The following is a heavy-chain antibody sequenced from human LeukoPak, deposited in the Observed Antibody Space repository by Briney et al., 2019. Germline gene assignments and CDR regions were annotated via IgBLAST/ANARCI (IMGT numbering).Heavy chain of an antibody. D-gene: IGHD3-10*01. CDR1: GGSISSSSYY. Sequence: SETLSLTCAVSGGSISSSSYYWGWIRQPPGKGLEWIGSIYYSGSTYYNPSLKSRVTISVDTSKNQFSLKLSSVTAADTAVYYCARAYGSGSHRALDYWGQGTLVTVSS. CDR3: ARAYGSGSHRALDY. V-gene: IGHV4-39*07. CDR2: IYYSGST. J-gene: IGHJ4*02.